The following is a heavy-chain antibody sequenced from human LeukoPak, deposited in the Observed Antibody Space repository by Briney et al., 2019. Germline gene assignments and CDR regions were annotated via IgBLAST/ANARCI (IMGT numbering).Heavy chain of an antibody. V-gene: IGHV1-3*01. CDR1: GYTFTSYA. CDR2: INAGNGNT. D-gene: IGHD1-26*01. J-gene: IGHJ3*02. Sequence: ASVKVSCKASGYTFTSYAMHWVRQAPGQRLEWMGWINAGNGNTKYSQKFQGRVTITRDTSASTAYMELSSLRSEDTAVYYCARDKGSGSRRDAFDIWGQGTMVTVSS. CDR3: ARDKGSGSRRDAFDI.